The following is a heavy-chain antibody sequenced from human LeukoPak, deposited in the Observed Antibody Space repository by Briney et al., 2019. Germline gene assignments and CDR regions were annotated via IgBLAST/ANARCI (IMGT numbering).Heavy chain of an antibody. CDR3: ARDPRSGWFDP. Sequence: SETLSLTCTVSGGSISSYYWSWIRQPPGKGLEWIGYIYYSGSTNYSPSLKSRVTISVDTSKNQFSLKLSSVTAADTAVYYCARDPRSGWFDPWGQGTLVTVSS. J-gene: IGHJ5*02. CDR1: GGSISSYY. D-gene: IGHD3-3*01. CDR2: IYYSGST. V-gene: IGHV4-59*01.